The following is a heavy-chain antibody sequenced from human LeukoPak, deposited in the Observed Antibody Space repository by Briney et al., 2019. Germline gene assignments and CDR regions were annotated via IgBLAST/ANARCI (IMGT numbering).Heavy chain of an antibody. V-gene: IGHV4-61*02. CDR3: ARESDLSHYDRTDY. J-gene: IGHJ4*02. CDR2: NYTSGST. D-gene: IGHD3-22*01. CDR1: GDSISSADYY. Sequence: NPSQTLSLTCTVSGDSISSADYYWSWIRQPAGKGLEWIGRNYTSGSTNYNPTLKSRVTISADTSKNQFFLKLSSVTAADTAVYYCARESDLSHYDRTDYWGQGTLVTVSS.